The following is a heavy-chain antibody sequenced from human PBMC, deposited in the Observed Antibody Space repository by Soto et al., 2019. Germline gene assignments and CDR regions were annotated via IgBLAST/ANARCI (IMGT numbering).Heavy chain of an antibody. CDR3: ARRYSSAFDI. Sequence: PSETLSAPCTVSGGPISSDYWSWIRQPPGKGLEWIGYIYYSGSTNYNPSLKSRVTISVDTSKNQFSLKLSSVTAADTAVYYCARRYSSAFDIWGQGTMVTVSS. CDR2: IYYSGST. CDR1: GGPISSDY. D-gene: IGHD6-13*01. V-gene: IGHV4-59*08. J-gene: IGHJ3*02.